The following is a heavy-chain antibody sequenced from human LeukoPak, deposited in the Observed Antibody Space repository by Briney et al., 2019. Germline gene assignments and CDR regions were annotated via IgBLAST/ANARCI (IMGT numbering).Heavy chain of an antibody. CDR3: ARQRRSSGWPNDY. Sequence: GESLKISCKGSGYSFTSYWIAWVRQMPGKGLEWMGIIYPDDADTRYSPSFQGQVTITADKSISTAYLQWSSLKASDNAMYYCARQRRSSGWPNDYWGQGTLVTVSS. J-gene: IGHJ4*02. CDR2: IYPDDADT. CDR1: GYSFTSYW. V-gene: IGHV5-51*01. D-gene: IGHD6-19*01.